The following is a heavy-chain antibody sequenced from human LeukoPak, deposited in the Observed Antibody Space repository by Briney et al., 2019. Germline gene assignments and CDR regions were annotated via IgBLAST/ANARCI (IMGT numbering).Heavy chain of an antibody. D-gene: IGHD2-15*01. J-gene: IGHJ3*02. Sequence: PGGSLRLSCAASGFTFSSYSMNWVRQAPGKGLEWVSSISSSSSYIYYADSVKGRFTISRDNAKNSLYLQMNSLRVEDTAVYYCARQYCSGGSCYVDAFDIWGQGTMVTVSS. CDR3: ARQYCSGGSCYVDAFDI. CDR1: GFTFSSYS. V-gene: IGHV3-21*01. CDR2: ISSSSSYI.